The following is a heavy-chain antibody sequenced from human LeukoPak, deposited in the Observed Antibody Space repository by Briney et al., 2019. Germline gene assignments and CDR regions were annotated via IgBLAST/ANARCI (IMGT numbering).Heavy chain of an antibody. CDR1: GASISSGSFF. J-gene: IGHJ3*02. D-gene: IGHD3-10*01. Sequence: PSGTLSLTCTVSGASISSGSFFWTWIRQPAGEGLEWIGRVYTSGSTYYNPPLRSRVSISIDTSTNQFSLRLSSVTAADTAVYYCARERAGEGALDIWGQGTLVTVSS. CDR2: VYTSGST. CDR3: ARERAGEGALDI. V-gene: IGHV4-61*02.